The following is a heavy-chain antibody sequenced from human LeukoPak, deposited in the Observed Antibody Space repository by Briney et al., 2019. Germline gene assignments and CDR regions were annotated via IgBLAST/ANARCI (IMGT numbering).Heavy chain of an antibody. CDR2: ISGSGGST. CDR3: GKSRGGGDYGEYFDY. D-gene: IGHD4-17*01. V-gene: IGHV3-23*01. J-gene: IGHJ4*02. CDR1: GFTFSSYA. Sequence: GGPLRLSCAASGFTFSSYAMSWVRQAPGKGLEWVSGISGSGGSTYNADSVKGRYTISRGNTKNTLYLQMNTLRAEDTAVYYCGKSRGGGDYGEYFDYWGQGTLVTVSS.